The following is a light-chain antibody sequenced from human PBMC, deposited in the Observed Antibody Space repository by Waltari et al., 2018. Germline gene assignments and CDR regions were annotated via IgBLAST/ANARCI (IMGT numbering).Light chain of an antibody. CDR1: SSDDGGYKS. Sequence: QSALTQPASVSGSPGQSITIPCTGTSSDDGGYKSVSWYQQHPGKAPKVMIYDVSKRPSGVSNRFSGSKSGNTVSLTISGLQAEDEADYYCSSYTSSNTWVFGGGTKLTVL. J-gene: IGLJ3*02. CDR2: DVS. CDR3: SSYTSSNTWV. V-gene: IGLV2-14*01.